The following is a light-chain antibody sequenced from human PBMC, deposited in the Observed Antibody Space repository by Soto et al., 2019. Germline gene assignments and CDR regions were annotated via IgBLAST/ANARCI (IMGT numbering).Light chain of an antibody. Sequence: DIQMTQSPFSLSASVGDRVTISCRPSQNIKNYLNWYQQRPGKAPKLLIFAASTLQSGVPSRFSGSGSGTAFTLTISSLQPEDFATYYCQQSYSTRLTFGGGTKVEI. CDR3: QQSYSTRLT. V-gene: IGKV1-39*01. CDR2: AAS. CDR1: QNIKNY. J-gene: IGKJ4*01.